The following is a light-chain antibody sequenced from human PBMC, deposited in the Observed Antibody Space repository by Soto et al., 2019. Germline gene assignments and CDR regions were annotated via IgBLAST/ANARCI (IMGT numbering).Light chain of an antibody. CDR3: QQYNSSPWT. CDR2: NAS. CDR1: QSISSW. Sequence: DIQMTQSPSTLSASVGDRVTITCRASQSISSWLAWYQQKPGKAPKLLIYNASSLESGVPSRFSGSRSGTEFTLTISSLQPDDFATYYCQQYNSSPWTFGQGTKVEIK. J-gene: IGKJ1*01. V-gene: IGKV1-5*03.